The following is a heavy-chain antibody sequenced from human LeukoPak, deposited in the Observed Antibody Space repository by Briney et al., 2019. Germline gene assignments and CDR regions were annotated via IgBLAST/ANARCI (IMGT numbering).Heavy chain of an antibody. CDR1: GGSISSSSYY. J-gene: IGHJ6*03. V-gene: IGHV4-39*01. Sequence: PSETLSLTCTVSGGSISSSSYYWGWIRQPPGKGLEWIGSIYYSGSTYYNPSLKSRVTISVDTSKNQFSLKLSSVTAADTAVYYCASYSSSSEIFYYYYYYYYMDVWGKGTTVTVSS. CDR3: ASYSSSSEIFYYYYYYYYMDV. CDR2: IYYSGST. D-gene: IGHD6-6*01.